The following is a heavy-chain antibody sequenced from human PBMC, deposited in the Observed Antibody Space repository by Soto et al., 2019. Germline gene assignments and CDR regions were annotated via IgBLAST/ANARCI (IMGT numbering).Heavy chain of an antibody. CDR1: CFAFLIYS. J-gene: IGHJ4*02. CDR3: TRESSAGYSSAWYVPPDY. Sequence: GGSQNLSCAAFCFAFLIYSSKWARRAPGKGLEWVSCISSSSSYIYYADSVKGRFTISRDNAKNSLYLQMSSLRAEDTAVYYCTRESSAGYSSAWYVPPDYWGQGT. V-gene: IGHV3-21*01. CDR2: ISSSSSYI. D-gene: IGHD6-19*01.